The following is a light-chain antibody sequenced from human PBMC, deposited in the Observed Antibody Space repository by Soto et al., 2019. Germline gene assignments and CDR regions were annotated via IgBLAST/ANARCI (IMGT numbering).Light chain of an antibody. CDR2: EVT. J-gene: IGLJ3*02. V-gene: IGLV2-8*01. CDR1: STDVGAYNY. Sequence: QSALTQPPSASGSPGLSVTISCTGTSTDVGAYNYVSWYQQHPGKAPKLMIYEVTKRPSGVPDRFSGSKSGNTASLTVSGLQTEDEADYYCGSHAGNSNLVFGGGTKLTVL. CDR3: GSHAGNSNLV.